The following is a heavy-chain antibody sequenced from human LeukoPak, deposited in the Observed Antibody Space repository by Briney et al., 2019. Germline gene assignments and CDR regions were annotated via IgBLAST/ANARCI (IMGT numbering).Heavy chain of an antibody. CDR3: ASAAPWYFDY. Sequence: SETLSLTCTVSGGSISSYYWSWIRQPPGKGPEWIGYIYYSGSTNYNPSLKSRVTISVDTSKNQFSLKLSSVTAADTAVYYCASAAPWYFDYWGQGTLVTVSS. CDR1: GGSISSYY. CDR2: IYYSGST. J-gene: IGHJ4*02. V-gene: IGHV4-59*01.